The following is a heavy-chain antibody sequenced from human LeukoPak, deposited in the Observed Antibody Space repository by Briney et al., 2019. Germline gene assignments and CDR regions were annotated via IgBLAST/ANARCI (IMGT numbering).Heavy chain of an antibody. D-gene: IGHD2/OR15-2a*01. Sequence: ASVTVSCTASGYTFSGYYIHWVRQAPGQGLEWMGRINPNNGGTNYAQKFQGRVTMTRDMSMSTAYMELSRLRSDDTAVYYCAGEDNRSVYRPFNIWGQGTMVTVPS. CDR1: GYTFSGYY. CDR3: AGEDNRSVYRPFNI. CDR2: INPNNGGT. V-gene: IGHV1-2*06. J-gene: IGHJ3*02.